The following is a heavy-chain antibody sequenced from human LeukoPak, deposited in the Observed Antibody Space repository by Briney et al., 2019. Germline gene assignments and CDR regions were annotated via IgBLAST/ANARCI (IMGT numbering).Heavy chain of an antibody. CDR2: IPDDGSNK. V-gene: IGHV3-30*02. CDR3: AKDQSHCSSTSCLNYYYYMDV. Sequence: PGGSLRLSCAASGFTFSEYTMNWVRQAPGKGLEWVAFIPDDGSNKYYADSVKGRFTISRDNSKNTLYLQMNSLRAEDTAVYYCAKDQSHCSSTSCLNYYYYMDVWGKGTTVTVSS. CDR1: GFTFSEYT. D-gene: IGHD2-2*01. J-gene: IGHJ6*03.